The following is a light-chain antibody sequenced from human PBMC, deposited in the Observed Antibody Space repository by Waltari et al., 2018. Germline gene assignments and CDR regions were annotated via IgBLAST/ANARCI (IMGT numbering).Light chain of an antibody. CDR3: QESYSNPWT. J-gene: IGKJ1*01. CDR2: AAS. CDR1: QNINIY. Sequence: DIQVTQSPSSLSASVGDRVTITCRTSQNINIYLNWYQHKVGIAPKLLIYAASNLQSGIPSKFSGTGSGTDFTLTISSLQPEDVATYYCQESYSNPWTFGQGTKVEIK. V-gene: IGKV1-39*01.